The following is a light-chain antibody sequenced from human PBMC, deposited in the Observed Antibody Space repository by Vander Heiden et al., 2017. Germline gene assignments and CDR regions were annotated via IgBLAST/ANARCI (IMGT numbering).Light chain of an antibody. CDR1: SRDVGGYNP. V-gene: IGLV2-11*01. CDR3: CSYAGSFTYV. Sequence: QSALTQPRSVTGSPGQSVALSCTGTSRDVGGYNPVSWYQHHPGKAPKLMIYDVTKRPSGVPDRFSGSKSGNTASLTISGLQAEDEADYYCCSYAGSFTYVFGSGTQVTVL. CDR2: DVT. J-gene: IGLJ1*01.